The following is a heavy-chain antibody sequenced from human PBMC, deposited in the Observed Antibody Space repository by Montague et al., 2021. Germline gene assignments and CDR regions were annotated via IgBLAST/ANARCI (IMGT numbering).Heavy chain of an antibody. CDR1: GASINSSPYY. D-gene: IGHD2-21*02. CDR3: ARVNFAGDGYTFDP. CDR2: IYYSAST. V-gene: IGHV4-39*07. J-gene: IGHJ5*02. Sequence: SETLSLTCTVSGASINSSPYYWGWIRQHPGKGLEWIGSIYYSASTYYNPSLKSRLSISVDTTKNQFSLRLKSVTAADTAVYHCARVNFAGDGYTFDPWGQGTLVTVSS.